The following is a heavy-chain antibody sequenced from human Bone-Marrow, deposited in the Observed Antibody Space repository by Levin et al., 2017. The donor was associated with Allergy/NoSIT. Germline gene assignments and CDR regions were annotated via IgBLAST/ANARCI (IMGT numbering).Heavy chain of an antibody. J-gene: IGHJ2*01. CDR1: GGIFSNYA. D-gene: IGHD5-24*01. V-gene: IGHV1-69*05. CDR3: ATAFHTYGDDPYWYFDL. Sequence: PGESLKISCKASGGIFSNYAFNWVRQAPGQGLEWMGGIIPIFGTTNYAQNFQGRLTITTDESTTTAYMELSSLRSQDTAMYYCATAFHTYGDDPYWYFDLWGRGTQVTVSS. CDR2: IIPIFGTT.